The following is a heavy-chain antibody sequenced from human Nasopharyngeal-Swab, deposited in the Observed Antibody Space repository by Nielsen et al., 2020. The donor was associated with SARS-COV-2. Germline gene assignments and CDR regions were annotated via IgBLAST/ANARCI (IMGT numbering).Heavy chain of an antibody. Sequence: GESLKISCAASGFTFSSYAMSWVRQAPGKGLEWVSAISGSGGSTYYADSVKGRFTISRDNSKNTLYLQMNSLRAEDTAVYYCAKRGIGYCSGGSCYSVGTFDYWGQGTLVTVSS. CDR1: GFTFSSYA. CDR2: ISGSGGST. D-gene: IGHD2-15*01. J-gene: IGHJ4*02. CDR3: AKRGIGYCSGGSCYSVGTFDY. V-gene: IGHV3-23*01.